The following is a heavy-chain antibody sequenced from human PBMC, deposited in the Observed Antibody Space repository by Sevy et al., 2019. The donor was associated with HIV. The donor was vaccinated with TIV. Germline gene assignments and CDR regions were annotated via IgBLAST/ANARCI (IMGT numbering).Heavy chain of an antibody. D-gene: IGHD3-16*01. CDR3: ARGGGLSPHHWLDP. J-gene: IGHJ5*02. Sequence: ASVKVSCKASGGTFSSYGITWVRQAPGQGLEWMGEIIPIFGSANYGQTFQGRVTMIADQSTSTAYMELSSLRSDGTAGYYCARGGGLSPHHWLDPWGQGTLVTVSS. CDR2: IIPIFGSA. CDR1: GGTFSSYG. V-gene: IGHV1-69*13.